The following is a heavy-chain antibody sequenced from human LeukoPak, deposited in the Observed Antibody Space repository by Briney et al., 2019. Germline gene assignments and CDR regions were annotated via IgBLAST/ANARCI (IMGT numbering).Heavy chain of an antibody. J-gene: IGHJ3*02. V-gene: IGHV4-61*01. CDR2: ISYSGST. D-gene: IGHD2-8*02. CDR1: GGSVSSGSYY. Sequence: SETLSLTCTVSGGSVSSGSYYWTWSRQPPGKGLEWIGYISYSGSTNFNPSLKRRVTISVDTSKNQFSLNLSSVTAADTALYYCARRGTGGRSFDIWGQGTMVTVSS. CDR3: ARRGTGGRSFDI.